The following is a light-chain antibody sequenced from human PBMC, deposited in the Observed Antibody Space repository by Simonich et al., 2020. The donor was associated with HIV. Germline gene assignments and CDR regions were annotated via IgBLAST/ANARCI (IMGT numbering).Light chain of an antibody. Sequence: DIQMTQSPSSLSASVGDRITITCRASQGISNSLNWYQHKPGKAPKLLLYAASRLESGVPSRFSGSGSGTEFTLTISSLQPEDFATYYCQEVITYPITFGQGTRLEIK. CDR3: QEVITYPIT. J-gene: IGKJ5*01. CDR1: QGISNS. CDR2: AAS. V-gene: IGKV1-NL1*01.